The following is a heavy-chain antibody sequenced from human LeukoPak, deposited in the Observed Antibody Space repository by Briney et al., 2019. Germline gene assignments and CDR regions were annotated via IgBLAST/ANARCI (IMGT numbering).Heavy chain of an antibody. D-gene: IGHD3-16*02. CDR1: GFTFSSYS. CDR2: ISSSSSYI. V-gene: IGHV3-21*01. Sequence: GGSLRLSCAASGFTFSSYSMNWVPQAPGKGLEWVSSISSSSSYIYYADSVKGRFTISRDNAKNSLYLQMNSLRAEDTAVYYCARALGELSQIDYWGQGTLVTVSS. CDR3: ARALGELSQIDY. J-gene: IGHJ4*02.